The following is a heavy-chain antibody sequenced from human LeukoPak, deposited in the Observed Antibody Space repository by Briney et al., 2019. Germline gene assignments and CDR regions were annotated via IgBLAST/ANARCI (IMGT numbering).Heavy chain of an antibody. D-gene: IGHD3-22*01. CDR3: ARDPPHYDSSGYSPAGDFDY. J-gene: IGHJ4*02. CDR2: INHSGST. V-gene: IGHV4-34*01. CDR1: GGSFSGYY. Sequence: SETLSLTCAVYGGSFSGYYWSWIRQPPGKGLEWIGEINHSGSTNYNPSLKSRVTMSVDTSKNQSSLKLSSVTAADTAVYYCARDPPHYDSSGYSPAGDFDYWGQGTLVTVSS.